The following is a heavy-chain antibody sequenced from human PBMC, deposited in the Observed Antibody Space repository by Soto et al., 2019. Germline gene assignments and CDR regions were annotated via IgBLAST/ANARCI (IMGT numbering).Heavy chain of an antibody. CDR3: ARGRYGAY. J-gene: IGHJ4*02. V-gene: IGHV1-18*01. CDR1: GYTFTSYG. CDR2: ISAHNGNT. D-gene: IGHD3-10*01. Sequence: QVHLVQSGAEVKKPGASVKVSCKGSGYTFTSYGITWVRQAPGQGLEWMGWISAHNGNTDYAQKLQGRVTVPRDTSTSTAYMELRSRRSDDTAVYYCARGRYGAYWGQGALVTVSS.